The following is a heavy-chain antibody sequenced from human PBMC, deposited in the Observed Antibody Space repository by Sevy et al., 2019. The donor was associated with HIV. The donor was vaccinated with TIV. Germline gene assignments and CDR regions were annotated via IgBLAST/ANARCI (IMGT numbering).Heavy chain of an antibody. CDR1: GFTFTSSA. CDR3: AALRTRVNWNDYYYYGMDV. Sequence: ASVKVACKASGFTFTSSAVQWVRQARGQRLEWIGWIVVDSGNKNYAQKFQERVTITRDMSTSTAYMELSSLRSEYTALYYCAALRTRVNWNDYYYYGMDVWGQGTTVTVSS. CDR2: IVVDSGNK. D-gene: IGHD1-1*01. J-gene: IGHJ6*02. V-gene: IGHV1-58*01.